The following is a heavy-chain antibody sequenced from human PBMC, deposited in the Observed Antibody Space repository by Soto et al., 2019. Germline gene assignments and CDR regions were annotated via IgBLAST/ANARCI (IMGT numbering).Heavy chain of an antibody. CDR3: AGIAVAGLYYFDY. D-gene: IGHD6-19*01. CDR2: IYYSGST. CDR1: GGSISSYY. V-gene: IGHV4-59*01. Sequence: SETLSLTXTVSGGSISSYYWSWIRQPPGKGLEWIGYIYYSGSTNYNPSLKSRVTISVDTSKNQFSLKLSSVTAADTAVYYCAGIAVAGLYYFDYWGQGTLVTVSS. J-gene: IGHJ4*02.